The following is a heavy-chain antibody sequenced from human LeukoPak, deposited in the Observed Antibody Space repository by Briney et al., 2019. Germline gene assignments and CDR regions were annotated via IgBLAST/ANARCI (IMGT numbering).Heavy chain of an antibody. CDR3: ARALRGYSGYDYDY. V-gene: IGHV4-34*01. J-gene: IGHJ4*02. D-gene: IGHD5-12*01. CDR1: GGSFSGYY. Sequence: SETLSLTCAVYGGSFSGYYWSWIRQPPGKGLEWIGEINHSGSTNYNPSLKSRVTISVDTSKNQFSLKLSSVTAADTAVYYCARALRGYSGYDYDYWGQGTLVTVSS. CDR2: INHSGST.